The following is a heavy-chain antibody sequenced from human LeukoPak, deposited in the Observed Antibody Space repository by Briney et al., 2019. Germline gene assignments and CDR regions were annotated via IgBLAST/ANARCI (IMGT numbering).Heavy chain of an antibody. CDR2: ISYDGSTK. J-gene: IGHJ3*02. CDR3: ARAQDSSGYYSDAFDI. D-gene: IGHD3-22*01. CDR1: GFTFSTYG. V-gene: IGHV3-30*03. Sequence: GGSLRLSCTASGFTFSTYGMHWVRQAPGKGLEWVTLISYDGSTKYYSDSVKGRFTISRDNAENSLYLQMNSLRAEDTAVYYCARAQDSSGYYSDAFDIWGQGTMVTVSS.